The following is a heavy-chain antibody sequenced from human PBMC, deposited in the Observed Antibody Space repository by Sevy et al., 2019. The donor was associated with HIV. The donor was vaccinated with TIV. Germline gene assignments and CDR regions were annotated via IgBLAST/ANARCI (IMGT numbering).Heavy chain of an antibody. CDR3: GRVGFNWNDVDY. CDR1: GRSMNIYY. CDR2: TYYSGTT. Sequence: SETLSLTCSVSGRSMNIYYWSWIRQPPGKRLEWIGFTYYSGTTNYNPSLKSRVTISIDTSKNQFSLKLSSVTAADTAVYYCGRVGFNWNDVDYWGQGILVTVSS. D-gene: IGHD1-20*01. J-gene: IGHJ4*02. V-gene: IGHV4-59*01.